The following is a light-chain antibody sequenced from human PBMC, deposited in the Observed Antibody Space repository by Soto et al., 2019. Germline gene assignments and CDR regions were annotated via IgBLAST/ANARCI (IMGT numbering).Light chain of an antibody. V-gene: IGLV2-11*01. CDR2: DVS. Sequence: QSALTQPRSVSGSPGQSVTISCTGTSSDVGGYNYVSWYHQHPGKAPKLIIYDVSKRPSGVTDRCSGSKSGNTASLTISWLHAEDEADYYCCSYAGSYTFVVFGGGTKLTVL. CDR3: CSYAGSYTFVV. CDR1: SSDVGGYNY. J-gene: IGLJ2*01.